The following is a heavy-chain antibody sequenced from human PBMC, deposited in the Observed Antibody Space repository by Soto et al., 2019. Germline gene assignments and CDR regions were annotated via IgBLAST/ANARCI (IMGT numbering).Heavy chain of an antibody. CDR1: DFTFSTYS. CDR2: ISATSNHI. CDR3: ARDSITIFGGGMDV. Sequence: GGSLRLSCVASDFTFSTYSMDWVRQAPGKGLEWVAYISATSNHIYYADSLKGRFTISRDNAKSSLYLHMNSLRAEDTAVYFCARDSITIFGGGMDVWRQGTTVTVSS. D-gene: IGHD3-3*01. V-gene: IGHV3-21*01. J-gene: IGHJ6*02.